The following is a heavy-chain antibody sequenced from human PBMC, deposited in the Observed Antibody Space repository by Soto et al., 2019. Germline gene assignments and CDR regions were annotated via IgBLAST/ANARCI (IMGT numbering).Heavy chain of an antibody. CDR2: INPNSGGA. Sequence: ASVKVSCKTSGYTFTAYHIHWVRQAPGQGLEWMGWINPNSGGANYAQKFEGRVTMTRDTSISTVYMELSRLGSDDTALYYCARDYSGNGMDVWGQGTTVTVSS. CDR1: GYTFTAYH. D-gene: IGHD1-26*01. CDR3: ARDYSGNGMDV. V-gene: IGHV1-2*02. J-gene: IGHJ6*02.